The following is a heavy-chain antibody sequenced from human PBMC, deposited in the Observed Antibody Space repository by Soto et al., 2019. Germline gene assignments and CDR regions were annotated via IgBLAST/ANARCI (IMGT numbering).Heavy chain of an antibody. J-gene: IGHJ4*02. CDR1: GGTFSSYA. CDR3: ERSSKGGDTAMLDFDY. V-gene: IGHV1-69*06. CDR2: IIPIFGTA. Sequence: QVQLVQSGAEVKKPGSSVKVSCKASGGTFSSYAISWVRQAPGQGLEWMGGIIPIFGTADYAQKFQGRVKITADNSTSTAYMELSRLRSEDTAVYYCERSSKGGDTAMLDFDYWGQGTLVTVSS. D-gene: IGHD5-18*01.